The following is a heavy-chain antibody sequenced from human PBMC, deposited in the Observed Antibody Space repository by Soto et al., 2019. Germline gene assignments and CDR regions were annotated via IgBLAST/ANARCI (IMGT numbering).Heavy chain of an antibody. J-gene: IGHJ4*02. CDR3: AKVGYYYDSSGNFDY. D-gene: IGHD3-22*01. V-gene: IGHV3-23*01. CDR2: ISGSGGST. CDR1: GFTFSSYA. Sequence: GGSLRLSCAAAGFTFSSYAMHWVRQAPGKGLEWVSAISGSGGSTYYADSVKGRFTISRDNSKNTLYLQMNSLRAEDTAVYYCAKVGYYYDSSGNFDYWGQGTLVTVSS.